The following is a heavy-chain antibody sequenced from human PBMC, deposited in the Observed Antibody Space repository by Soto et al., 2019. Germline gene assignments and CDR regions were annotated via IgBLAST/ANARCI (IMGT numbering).Heavy chain of an antibody. CDR3: ARHLSPFCSRSACPQVVQAF. V-gene: IGHV1-2*02. D-gene: IGHD3-10*02. CDR1: GYTFTGHC. J-gene: IGHJ6*02. CDR2: LKSDNGGA. Sequence: GASVKVSCKASGYTFTGHCMHWVRQVSGKGLEYLGWLKSDNGGAYFAPKFQGRVTFTRDTSTTTAYMELSGLRSDDPAVYFCARHLSPFCSRSACPQVVQAFWAQRTTDLGSS.